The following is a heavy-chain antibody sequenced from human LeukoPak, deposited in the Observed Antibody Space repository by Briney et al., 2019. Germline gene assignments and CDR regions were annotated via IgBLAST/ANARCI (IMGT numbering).Heavy chain of an antibody. V-gene: IGHV3-23*01. CDR1: RFTFSNYW. J-gene: IGHJ3*02. Sequence: PGGSLRLSCVASRFTFSNYWMSWVRQAPGKGLEWVSAISGSGGSTYYADSVKGRFTISRDNSKNTLYLQMNSLRAEDTAVYYCAKERGRWLQFGFESDAFDIWGQGTMVTVSS. CDR2: ISGSGGST. CDR3: AKERGRWLQFGFESDAFDI. D-gene: IGHD5-24*01.